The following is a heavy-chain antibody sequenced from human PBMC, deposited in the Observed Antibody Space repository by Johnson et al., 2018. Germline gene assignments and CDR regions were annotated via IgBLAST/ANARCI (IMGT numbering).Heavy chain of an antibody. CDR2: ISGSGDKT. CDR3: AKRVAFTATPYFYLDV. J-gene: IGHJ6*03. V-gene: IGHV3-23*04. Sequence: EVQLVESGGGLVKPGGSXRLSCAASGFSFSNYAMIWVRQAPGQGMDFVSSISGSGDKTFHADSVRGRFTISRDNSKNTLYLQMARLRAEDTAVYYCAKRVAFTATPYFYLDVWGTGTTVTVSS. D-gene: IGHD2-15*01. CDR1: GFSFSNYA.